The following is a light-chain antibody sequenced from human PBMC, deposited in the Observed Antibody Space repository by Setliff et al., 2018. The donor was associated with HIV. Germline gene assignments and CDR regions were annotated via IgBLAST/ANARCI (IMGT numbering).Light chain of an antibody. Sequence: SNDVGRYDLVSWYQQHPARAPKLIIYQATRRPSGVSNRFSGSKSGNVASLTISGLQAEDEADYYCCSNTGSNTFVFGTGTKVTVL. CDR1: SNDVGRYDL. CDR2: QAT. V-gene: IGLV2-23*01. CDR3: CSNTGSNTFV. J-gene: IGLJ1*01.